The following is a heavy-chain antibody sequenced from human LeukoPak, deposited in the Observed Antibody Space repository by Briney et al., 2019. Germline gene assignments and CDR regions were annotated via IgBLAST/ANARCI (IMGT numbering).Heavy chain of an antibody. Sequence: WASVKVSCKASGYTFTSYYMHWVRQAPGQGLEWMGIINPSGGSTSYAQKFQGRVTMTRDTSISTAYMELSRLGSDDTAVYYCARVLSRALRSVFDYWGQGTLVTVSS. CDR3: ARVLSRALRSVFDY. D-gene: IGHD5-12*01. V-gene: IGHV1-46*01. CDR1: GYTFTSYY. CDR2: INPSGGST. J-gene: IGHJ4*02.